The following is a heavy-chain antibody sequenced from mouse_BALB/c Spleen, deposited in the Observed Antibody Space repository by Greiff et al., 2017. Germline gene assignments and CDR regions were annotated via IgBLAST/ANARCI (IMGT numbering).Heavy chain of an antibody. Sequence: VQLQQSAAELARPGASVKMSCKASGYTFTSYTMHWVKQRPGQGLEWIGYINPSSGYTEYNQKFKDKTTLTADKSSSTAYMQLSSLTSEDSAVYDCARWGITTVVDWGQGTLVTVSA. J-gene: IGHJ3*01. CDR3: ARWGITTVVD. CDR2: INPSSGYT. V-gene: IGHV1-4*02. CDR1: GYTFTSYT. D-gene: IGHD1-1*01.